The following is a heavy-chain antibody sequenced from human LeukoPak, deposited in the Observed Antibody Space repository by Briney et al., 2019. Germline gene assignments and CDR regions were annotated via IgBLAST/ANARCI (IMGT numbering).Heavy chain of an antibody. CDR1: GASISSSSYY. V-gene: IGHV4-39*02. D-gene: IGHD5-24*01. CDR2: IYYSGST. CDR3: ARERKRWLQSGQGFDY. Sequence: SETLSLTCTVSGASISSSSYYWGWIRQPPGKGLEWIGSIYYSGSTYYNPSLKSRVTISVDTSKNQFSLKLSSVTAADTAVYYCARERKRWLQSGQGFDYWGQGTLVTVSS. J-gene: IGHJ4*02.